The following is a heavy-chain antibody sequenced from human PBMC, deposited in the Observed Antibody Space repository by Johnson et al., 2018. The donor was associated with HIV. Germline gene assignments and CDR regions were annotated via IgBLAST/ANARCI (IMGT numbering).Heavy chain of an antibody. J-gene: IGHJ3*02. V-gene: IGHV3-66*02. D-gene: IGHD1-26*01. CDR1: GFTVSSNY. CDR2: INAGGDT. CDR3: ARYLARRGGAAFDI. Sequence: EQLVESGGGLVQPGGSLRLSCAASGFTVSSNYMSWVRQAPGKGLEWVSVINAGGDTYYADSVKGRFTISRDRSKNTVSLQMNSLRPEDTAVYYCARYLARRGGAAFDIWGQGTMVTVSS.